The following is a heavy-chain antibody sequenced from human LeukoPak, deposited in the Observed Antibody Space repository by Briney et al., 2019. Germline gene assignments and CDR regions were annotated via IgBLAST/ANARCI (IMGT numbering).Heavy chain of an antibody. Sequence: GSLRLSCAASGFTFSDYSMNWVRQAPGKGLEWIGEINHSGSTNYNPSLKSRVTISVDTSKNQFSLKLSSVTAADTAVYYCARVTGVLMIVLDYWGQGTLVTVSS. CDR3: ARVTGVLMIVLDY. J-gene: IGHJ4*02. CDR2: INHSGST. D-gene: IGHD3-22*01. V-gene: IGHV4-34*01. CDR1: GFTFSDYS.